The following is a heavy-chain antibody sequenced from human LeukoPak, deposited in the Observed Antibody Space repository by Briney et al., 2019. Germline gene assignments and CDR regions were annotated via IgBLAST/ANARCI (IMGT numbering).Heavy chain of an antibody. Sequence: ASVKVSCKASGGTFSSYAISWVRQAPGQGLEWMGRVIPILGIANYAQKFQGRVTITADKSTSTAYMELSSLRSEDTAVYYCARGSIAVTAYFDYWGQGTLVTVSS. CDR2: VIPILGIA. J-gene: IGHJ4*02. CDR3: ARGSIAVTAYFDY. CDR1: GGTFSSYA. V-gene: IGHV1-69*04. D-gene: IGHD6-19*01.